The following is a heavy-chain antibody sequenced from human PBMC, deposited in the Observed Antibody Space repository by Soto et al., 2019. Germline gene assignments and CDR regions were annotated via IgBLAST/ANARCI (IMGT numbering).Heavy chain of an antibody. J-gene: IGHJ5*02. CDR3: ARHPERIAQIGWFDP. CDR2: ISSSSSTI. Sequence: EVQLVESGGGVVQPGGSLRLSCAASGFTFSSYSMNWVRQAPGKGQEWVSYISSSSSTIYYADSVKGRFTISRDNAKNSLYLQMNSLRAEDTAVYYCARHPERIAQIGWFDPWGQGTLVTVSS. D-gene: IGHD6-13*01. V-gene: IGHV3-48*01. CDR1: GFTFSSYS.